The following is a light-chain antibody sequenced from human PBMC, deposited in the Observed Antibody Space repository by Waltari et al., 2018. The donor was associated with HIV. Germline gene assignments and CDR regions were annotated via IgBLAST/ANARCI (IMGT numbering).Light chain of an antibody. CDR2: DIS. CDR1: SSDVGSYTY. Sequence: QSALTQPRSLSGPPGQSVTISCTAPSSDVGSYTYVSCYQHPPGKAPNLMLYDISERPSGVPDRFSGSKSGNAASLTISGLQAEDEADDYCCSYAGTYTFVVFGGGTKLTVL. J-gene: IGLJ2*01. CDR3: CSYAGTYTFVV. V-gene: IGLV2-11*01.